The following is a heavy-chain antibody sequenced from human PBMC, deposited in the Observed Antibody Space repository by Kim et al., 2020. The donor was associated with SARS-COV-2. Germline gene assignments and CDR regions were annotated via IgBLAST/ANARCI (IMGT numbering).Heavy chain of an antibody. Sequence: SETLSLTCTVSGGSISSYYWSWIRQPPGKGLEWIGYIYYSGSTNYNPSLKSRVTISVDTSKNQFSLKLSSVTAADTAVYYCARYDSSGYYPIDAFDIWGQGTMVTVSS. J-gene: IGHJ3*02. CDR1: GGSISSYY. V-gene: IGHV4-59*13. CDR2: IYYSGST. CDR3: ARYDSSGYYPIDAFDI. D-gene: IGHD3-22*01.